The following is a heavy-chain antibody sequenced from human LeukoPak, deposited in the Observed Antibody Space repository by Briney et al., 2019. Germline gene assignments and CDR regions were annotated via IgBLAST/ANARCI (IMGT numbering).Heavy chain of an antibody. D-gene: IGHD5-12*01. V-gene: IGHV3-30*02. CDR3: AKDSNSGYVSVGPDY. J-gene: IGHJ4*02. CDR1: GFVFSNYG. CDR2: VRYDESNE. Sequence: GGSLRLSCQTSGFVFSNYGMHWVRQAPGKGLGWVAFVRYDESNEYYADSVKGRFTISRDNSRNTLYLQMNSLRAEDTGVYSCAKDSNSGYVSVGPDYWGLGTLVTVSS.